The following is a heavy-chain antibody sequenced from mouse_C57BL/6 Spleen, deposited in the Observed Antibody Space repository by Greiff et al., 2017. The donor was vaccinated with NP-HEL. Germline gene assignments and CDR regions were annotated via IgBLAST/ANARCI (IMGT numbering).Heavy chain of an antibody. D-gene: IGHD1-1*01. CDR2: IYPRSGNT. CDR3: ARSELREAWFAY. J-gene: IGHJ3*01. CDR1: GYTFTSYG. Sequence: VQLQQSGAELARPGASVKLSCKASGYTFTSYGISWVKQRTGQGLEWIGEIYPRSGNTYYNEKFKGKATLTADKSSSTAYMELRSLTSEDSAVYFCARSELREAWFAYWGQGTLVTVSA. V-gene: IGHV1-81*01.